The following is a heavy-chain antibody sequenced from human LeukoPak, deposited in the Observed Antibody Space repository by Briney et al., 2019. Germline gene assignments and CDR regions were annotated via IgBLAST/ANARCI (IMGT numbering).Heavy chain of an antibody. CDR3: AKDPYYDYDNIDY. D-gene: IGHD3-16*01. V-gene: IGHV3-30*02. Sequence: PGGSLRLSCAASGFTFSSYGMHWVRQAPGKGLEWVAFIRYDGSNKYYADSVKGRFTISRDNSKNTLYLQMNSLRAEDTAVYYCAKDPYYDYDNIDYWGQGTLVTVSS. J-gene: IGHJ4*02. CDR2: IRYDGSNK. CDR1: GFTFSSYG.